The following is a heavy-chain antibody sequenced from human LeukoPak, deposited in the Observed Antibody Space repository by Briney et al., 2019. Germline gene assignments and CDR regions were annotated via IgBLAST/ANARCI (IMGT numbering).Heavy chain of an antibody. CDR2: IYQSGST. D-gene: IGHD6-13*01. Sequence: PSETLSLTCAVSYYSISSDYYWGWIRQPPGKGLEWIGSIYQSGSTHYNPSLKSRVTISVDTSKNQFSLKLNSVTAADTAVYYCARNSSWYFDYWGQGTLVTVSS. CDR3: ARNSSWYFDY. CDR1: YYSISSDYY. J-gene: IGHJ4*02. V-gene: IGHV4-38-2*01.